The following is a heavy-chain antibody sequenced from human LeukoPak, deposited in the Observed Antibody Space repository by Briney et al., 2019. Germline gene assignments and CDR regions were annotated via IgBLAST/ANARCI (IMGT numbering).Heavy chain of an antibody. CDR2: ISYDGSNK. J-gene: IGHJ4*02. V-gene: IGHV3-30*03. Sequence: GESLRLSCAASGFTFSSYSIHWVRQAPGKGLEWAAVISYDGSNKYYADSVKGRFTISRDNSKNTLYLEMNSLRADDTAVYYCARGVGNFGYYFDYWGQGTLVTVSS. CDR3: ARGVGNFGYYFDY. CDR1: GFTFSSYS. D-gene: IGHD3-10*01.